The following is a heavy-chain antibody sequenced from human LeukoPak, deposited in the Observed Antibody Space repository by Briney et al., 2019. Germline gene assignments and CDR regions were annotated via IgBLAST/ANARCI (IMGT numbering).Heavy chain of an antibody. Sequence: SSETLSLTCAVYGGSFSGYYWSWIRQPPGKGLEWIGEINHSGSTNYNPSLKSQVTISVDTSKNQFSLKLSSVTAADTAVYYCASLAPSYCSSTSCQVAYYYYYGMDVWGQGTTVTVSS. V-gene: IGHV4-34*01. D-gene: IGHD2-2*01. CDR2: INHSGST. CDR3: ASLAPSYCSSTSCQVAYYYYYGMDV. CDR1: GGSFSGYY. J-gene: IGHJ6*02.